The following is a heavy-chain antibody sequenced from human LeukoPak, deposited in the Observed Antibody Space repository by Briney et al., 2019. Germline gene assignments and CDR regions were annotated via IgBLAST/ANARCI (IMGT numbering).Heavy chain of an antibody. J-gene: IGHJ3*02. D-gene: IGHD3-10*01. Sequence: GESLGLSCAASGFTFSSYAMHWVRQAPGKGLEWVAVISYDGSNKYYADSVKGRFTISRDNSKNTLYLQMNSLRAEDTAVYYCARDSGYYGSGHNAFDIWGQGTMVTVSS. CDR3: ARDSGYYGSGHNAFDI. V-gene: IGHV3-30*04. CDR1: GFTFSSYA. CDR2: ISYDGSNK.